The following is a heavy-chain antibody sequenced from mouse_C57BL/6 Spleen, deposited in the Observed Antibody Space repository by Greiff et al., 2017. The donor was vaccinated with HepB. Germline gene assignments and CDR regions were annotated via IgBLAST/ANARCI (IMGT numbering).Heavy chain of an antibody. CDR2: IDPEDGDT. J-gene: IGHJ4*01. CDR1: GFNIKDYY. V-gene: IGHV14-1*01. Sequence: EVQVVESGAELVRPGASVKLSCTASGFNIKDYYMHWVKQRPEQGLEWIGRIDPEDGDTEYAPKFQGKATMTADTSSNTAYLQLSSLTSEDTAVYYCTTGYYGSSSYAMDYWGQGTSVTVSS. D-gene: IGHD1-1*01. CDR3: TTGYYGSSSYAMDY.